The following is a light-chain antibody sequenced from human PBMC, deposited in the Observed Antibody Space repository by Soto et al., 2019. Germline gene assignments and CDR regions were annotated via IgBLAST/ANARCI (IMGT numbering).Light chain of an antibody. V-gene: IGLV2-14*01. CDR1: SSDVGGYNY. J-gene: IGLJ1*01. CDR3: SSYTSSSTRV. CDR2: EVS. Sequence: QSALTQPASVSGSPGQSITISSTGTSSDVGGYNYVSWYQQHPGKAPKLMIYEVSNRPSGVSNRFSGSKSGNTASLTISGLQAEDEADYYCSSYTSSSTRVFGTGTKVTVL.